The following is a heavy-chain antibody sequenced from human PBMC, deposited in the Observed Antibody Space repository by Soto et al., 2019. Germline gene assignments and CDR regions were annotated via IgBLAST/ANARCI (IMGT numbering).Heavy chain of an antibody. CDR3: AKGPRYNWNYVYYFNS. CDR1: GFTFSSYA. J-gene: IGHJ4*02. Sequence: GGSLRLSCAASGFTFSSYAMGWVRQAPGKGLEWVSAISGSGGSTYYADSVKGRFTISRDNSKNTLYLQMNSLRAEDTAVYYCAKGPRYNWNYVYYFNSWGQGPLFTVSP. CDR2: ISGSGGST. V-gene: IGHV3-23*01. D-gene: IGHD1-7*01.